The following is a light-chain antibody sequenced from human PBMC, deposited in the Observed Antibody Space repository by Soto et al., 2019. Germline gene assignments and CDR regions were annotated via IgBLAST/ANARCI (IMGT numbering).Light chain of an antibody. Sequence: EIVLTQSPGTLSLSPGERATLSCRASQIVGDNSLTWYQQRPGQAPRVLFYGASNRATGIPDRFSGSGSGTDFTLIISSLEPEDFAMYYCQQYDRSPRTFGQGTRVEIK. CDR3: QQYDRSPRT. CDR2: GAS. J-gene: IGKJ1*01. CDR1: QIVGDNS. V-gene: IGKV3-20*01.